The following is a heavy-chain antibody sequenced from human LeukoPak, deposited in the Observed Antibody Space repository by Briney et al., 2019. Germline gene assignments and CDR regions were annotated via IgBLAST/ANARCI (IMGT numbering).Heavy chain of an antibody. Sequence: SVKVSCKASGGTFSSYAISWVRQAPGQGLEWMGGIIPIFGTANYAQKFQGRVTITADKSTSTAYMELSSLRSEDTAVYYCAKDSGEPDAFDIWGQGTMDTVSS. CDR3: AKDSGEPDAFDI. CDR1: GGTFSSYA. CDR2: IIPIFGTA. D-gene: IGHD3-10*01. J-gene: IGHJ3*02. V-gene: IGHV1-69*06.